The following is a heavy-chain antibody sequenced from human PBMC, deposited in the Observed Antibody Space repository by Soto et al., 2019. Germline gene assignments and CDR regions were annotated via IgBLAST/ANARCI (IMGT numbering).Heavy chain of an antibody. D-gene: IGHD6-6*01. V-gene: IGHV4-61*01. CDR2: IYHTGST. J-gene: IGHJ4*02. CDR1: GGSVNSDNYY. Sequence: SETLSLTCTVSGGSVNSDNYYWSWIRQPPGRGLDWIGYIYHTGSTNYNPSLNSRVTISVDTSRNQFSLKLSSVTAADTAVYYCAREFSNSPEAFDSWGQGTLVTVSS. CDR3: AREFSNSPEAFDS.